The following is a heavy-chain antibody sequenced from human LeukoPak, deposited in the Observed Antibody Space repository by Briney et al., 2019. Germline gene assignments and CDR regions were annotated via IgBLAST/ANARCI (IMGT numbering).Heavy chain of an antibody. CDR1: GFTFSSYW. Sequence: GGSLRLSCAASGFTFSSYWMSWVRQAPGKGLEWVANIKQDGSEKYYVDSVKGRFTISRDNAKNSLYLQMNSLRAEDTAVYYCALFGGVIASDYWGQGTLVTVSS. CDR3: ALFGGVIASDY. J-gene: IGHJ4*02. D-gene: IGHD3-16*02. V-gene: IGHV3-7*03. CDR2: IKQDGSEK.